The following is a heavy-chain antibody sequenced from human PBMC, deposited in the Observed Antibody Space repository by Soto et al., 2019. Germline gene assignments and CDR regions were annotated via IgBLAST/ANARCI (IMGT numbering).Heavy chain of an antibody. J-gene: IGHJ4*02. D-gene: IGHD3-10*01. Sequence: QVQLVESGGGVVQPGRSLRLSCAASGFTFSSYGMHWVRQAPGKGLEWVAVIWYDGSNKYYADSVKGRFTISRDNSKNTLYLQMNSLRAEDTAVYYCARGQEYGSGSSEHDYWGQGTLVTVSS. CDR1: GFTFSSYG. V-gene: IGHV3-33*01. CDR3: ARGQEYGSGSSEHDY. CDR2: IWYDGSNK.